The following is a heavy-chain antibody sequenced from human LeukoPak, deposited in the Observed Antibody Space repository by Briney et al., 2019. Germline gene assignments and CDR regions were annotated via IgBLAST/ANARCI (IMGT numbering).Heavy chain of an antibody. CDR1: GYSFARQW. V-gene: IGHV5-51*01. Sequence: GESLKISCKGSGYSFARQWIGWVRQMPGKGLEWMGLIYPGDSDTRYSPSFQGQVTISADKSISAAYLQWSSLKASDTAIYYCARKREYNYGYDAFDIWGQGTMVIVSS. CDR3: ARKREYNYGYDAFDI. J-gene: IGHJ3*02. CDR2: IYPGDSDT. D-gene: IGHD5-18*01.